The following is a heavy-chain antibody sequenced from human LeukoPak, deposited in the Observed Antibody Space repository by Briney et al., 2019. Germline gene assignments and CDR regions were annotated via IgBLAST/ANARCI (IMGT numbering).Heavy chain of an antibody. CDR1: GGSISSGGYY. CDR2: INHSGST. D-gene: IGHD6-13*01. CDR3: ARGRGYSSSLGYYYYYGMDV. V-gene: IGHV4-39*07. Sequence: LETLSLTCTVSGGSISSGGYYWSWIRQPPGKGLEWIGEINHSGSTNYNPSLKSRVTISVDTSKNQFSLKLSSVTAADTAVYYCARGRGYSSSLGYYYYYGMDVWGQGTTVTVSS. J-gene: IGHJ6*02.